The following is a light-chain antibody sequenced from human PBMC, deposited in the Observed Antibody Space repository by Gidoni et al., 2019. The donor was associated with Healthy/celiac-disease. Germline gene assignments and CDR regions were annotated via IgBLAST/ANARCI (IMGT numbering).Light chain of an antibody. CDR2: AAS. Sequence: DIQMTKSPSSLSASVGDRVTITCRASQSISSYLNWYQQKPGKAPKLLIYAASSLQSGVPSRFSGSGSGTDFTLTISSLQPEDFATYYCQQSYSTPRFGPGTKVEIK. CDR1: QSISSY. CDR3: QQSYSTPR. V-gene: IGKV1-39*01. J-gene: IGKJ3*01.